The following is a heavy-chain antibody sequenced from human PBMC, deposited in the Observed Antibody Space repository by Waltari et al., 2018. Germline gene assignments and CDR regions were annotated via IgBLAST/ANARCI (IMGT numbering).Heavy chain of an antibody. J-gene: IGHJ4*02. D-gene: IGHD5-12*01. CDR3: ARHSRRDGYN. CDR2: IKQSGSK. CDR1: GGSFSGYY. Sequence: QVQLQQWGAGLLKPSETLSLTCAVYGGSFSGYYWSWIRQPPGKGLEWVWEIKQSGSKNYNPSLKSRVTISVDTSKDQFSLKLGAVTAADTAVYYCARHSRRDGYNWGQGTLVTVSS. V-gene: IGHV4-34*01.